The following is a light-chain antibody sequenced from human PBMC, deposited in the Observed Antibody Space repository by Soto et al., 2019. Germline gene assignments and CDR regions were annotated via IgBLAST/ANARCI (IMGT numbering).Light chain of an antibody. CDR2: DAT. J-gene: IGKJ3*01. CDR1: QTISNY. CDR3: QHGGA. V-gene: IGKV3-11*01. Sequence: EILLTQSPATLSLSAGERATLSCRAGQTISNYLASYQQKPGQAPRLLIYDATNRATDIPARFSGSGSGTDFTLTISSLEPDDFAVYYCQHGGAFGPGTKVEIK.